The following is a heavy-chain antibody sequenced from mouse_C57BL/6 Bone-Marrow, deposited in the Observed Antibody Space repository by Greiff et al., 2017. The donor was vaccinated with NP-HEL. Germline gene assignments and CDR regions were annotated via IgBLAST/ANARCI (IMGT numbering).Heavy chain of an antibody. Sequence: EVQVVESGEGLVKPGGSLKLSCAASGFTFSSYAMSWVRQTPEKRLEWVAYISSGGDYIYYADTVKGRFTISRDNARNTLYLQMSSLKSEDTAMYYCTRVTGTGENYFDYWGQGTTLTVSS. D-gene: IGHD4-1*01. CDR3: TRVTGTGENYFDY. CDR2: ISSGGDYI. J-gene: IGHJ2*01. CDR1: GFTFSSYA. V-gene: IGHV5-9-1*02.